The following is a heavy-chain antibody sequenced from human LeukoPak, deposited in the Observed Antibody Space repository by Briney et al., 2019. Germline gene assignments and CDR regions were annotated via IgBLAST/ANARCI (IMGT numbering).Heavy chain of an antibody. CDR1: GFPFSSYG. CDR2: ISSDESNK. V-gene: IGHV3-30*03. J-gene: IGHJ1*01. Sequence: GGSLRLSCVASGFPFSSYGMHWVRQAPGKGLEWVAVISSDESNKYYADSVEGRFTISRDSSKNTVFLQMNSLRAGDTAVYYCARSRGTSLSQFFQHWGQGTLVTVSS. CDR3: ARSRGTSLSQFFQH. D-gene: IGHD3-16*02.